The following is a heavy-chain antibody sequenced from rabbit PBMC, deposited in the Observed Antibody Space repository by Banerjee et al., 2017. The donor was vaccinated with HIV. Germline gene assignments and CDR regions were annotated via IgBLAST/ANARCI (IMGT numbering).Heavy chain of an antibody. CDR3: ARGGVGDAGYAAMPL. Sequence: QSLEESGGDLVKPGASLTLTCTASGFSFSSNCWICWVRPAPGEGLEWIACIYTGSSGVTQYASWAKGRFTISKTSSTTVTLQMTSLTAADTATYFCARGGVGDAGYAAMPLWGQGTPSPS. CDR1: GFSFSSNCW. D-gene: IGHD3-3*01. CDR2: IYTGSSGVT. J-gene: IGHJ6*01. V-gene: IGHV1S40*01.